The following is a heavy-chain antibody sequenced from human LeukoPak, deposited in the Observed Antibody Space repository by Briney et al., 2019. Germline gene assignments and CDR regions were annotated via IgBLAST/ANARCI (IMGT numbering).Heavy chain of an antibody. V-gene: IGHV4-59*08. CDR2: IYYSGTT. CDR1: GGSISRYY. J-gene: IGHJ4*02. CDR3: ARQYGNYLWDY. Sequence: SETLSLTYTVSGGSISRYYWSWVRQSPGKGLEWIGHIYYSGTTNYNPSLKSRVTISVDTSKNQFSLKLNSVTAADTAVYFCARQYGNYLWDYWGQGTLVTVSS. D-gene: IGHD3-22*01.